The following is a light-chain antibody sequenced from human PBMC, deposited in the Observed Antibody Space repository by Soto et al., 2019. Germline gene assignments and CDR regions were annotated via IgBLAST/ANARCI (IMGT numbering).Light chain of an antibody. J-gene: IGLJ2*01. CDR3: QAWDSGTVV. CDR2: LNSDGSH. CDR1: SGHSSYA. V-gene: IGLV4-69*01. Sequence: QSVLTQSPSASASLGASVKLTCTLSSGHSSYAIVWQQQQPEKGPRYLMKLNSDGSHSKGDGIPDRFSGSSSGAERYLTISSLQSEDESEYYCQAWDSGTVVFGGGTKLTVL.